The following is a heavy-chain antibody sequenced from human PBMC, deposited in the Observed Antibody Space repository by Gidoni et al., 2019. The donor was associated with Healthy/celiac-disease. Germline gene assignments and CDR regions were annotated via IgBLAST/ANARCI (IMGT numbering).Heavy chain of an antibody. CDR3: ARQFQWLVRGTWFDP. J-gene: IGHJ5*02. CDR2: INHSGST. CDR1: GGSFSGYY. V-gene: IGHV4-34*01. D-gene: IGHD6-19*01. Sequence: QVQLQQWGAGLLKPSETLSLTCPVYGGSFSGYYWSWIRQPPGKGLEWIGEINHSGSTNYNPSLKSRVTISVDTSKNQFSLKLSSVTAADTAVYYCARQFQWLVRGTWFDPWGQGTLVTVSS.